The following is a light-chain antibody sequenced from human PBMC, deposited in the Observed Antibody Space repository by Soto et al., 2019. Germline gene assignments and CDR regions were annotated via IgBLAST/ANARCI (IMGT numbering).Light chain of an antibody. CDR1: QSVSTS. J-gene: IGKJ1*01. V-gene: IGKV3-11*01. Sequence: IVLTQSPVTLALSPGESAVLSYRASQSVSTSLAWYQHKPGQAPRLFIYDASKRAPGIPARFTGSGSGTDFTLTISSLEPEDIAVYYCQVRDVWPSFGQGTKVEI. CDR2: DAS. CDR3: QVRDVWPS.